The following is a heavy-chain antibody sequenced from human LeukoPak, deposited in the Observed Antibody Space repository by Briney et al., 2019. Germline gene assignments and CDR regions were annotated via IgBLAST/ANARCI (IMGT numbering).Heavy chain of an antibody. CDR1: GFTFSSYW. V-gene: IGHV3-7*03. D-gene: IGHD3-16*01. CDR2: IKQDGSEK. Sequence: GGSLRLSCAASGFTFSSYWMSWVRQAPGKGLEWVANIKQDGSEKHYVDSVKGRFTISRDNSKNTLYLQTNSLRAEDTAVYYCAKDKRGSSPSVAFDYWGQGTLVTVSS. J-gene: IGHJ4*02. CDR3: AKDKRGSSPSVAFDY.